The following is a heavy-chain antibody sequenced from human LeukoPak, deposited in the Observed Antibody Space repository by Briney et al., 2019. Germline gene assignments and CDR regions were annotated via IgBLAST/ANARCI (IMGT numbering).Heavy chain of an antibody. CDR2: INSDATTT. D-gene: IGHD1-1*01. CDR3: ARVGTTGLD. Sequence: GGSLKLSCAASGFTFSSYWMHWVRQAPGKGLVWVSRINSDATTTSYADSVKGRFTVSRDNAKNTLYLQMNSLRAEDTAMYYCARVGTTGLDWGQGTLVTVSS. J-gene: IGHJ4*02. CDR1: GFTFSSYW. V-gene: IGHV3-74*01.